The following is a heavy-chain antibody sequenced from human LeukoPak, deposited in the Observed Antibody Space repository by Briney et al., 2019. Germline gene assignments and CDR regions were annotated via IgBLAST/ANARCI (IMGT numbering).Heavy chain of an antibody. V-gene: IGHV4-39*07. CDR2: IYYSEST. Sequence: PSETLSLTCTVSGGSISSSSYYWGWIRQPPWKGLEWIGSIYYSESTYYNPSLKSRVTISVDTSKNQFSLKLSSVTAADTAVYYCAREGYYDSSGYYLGRQGFDYWGQGTLVTVSS. CDR3: AREGYYDSSGYYLGRQGFDY. D-gene: IGHD3-22*01. CDR1: GGSISSSSYY. J-gene: IGHJ4*02.